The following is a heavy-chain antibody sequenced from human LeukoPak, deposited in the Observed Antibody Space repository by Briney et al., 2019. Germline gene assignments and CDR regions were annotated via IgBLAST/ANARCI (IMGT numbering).Heavy chain of an antibody. D-gene: IGHD1-26*01. V-gene: IGHV3-30*18. CDR3: AKDRQWELLLPFDY. Sequence: GGSLRLSCAGSGFTFSSYGMHWVRQAPGKGLEWVAVISYDGSNKYYADSVKGRFTISRDNSKNMLYLQMNSLRAEDTAVYYCAKDRQWELLLPFDYWGQGTLVTVSS. CDR2: ISYDGSNK. J-gene: IGHJ4*02. CDR1: GFTFSSYG.